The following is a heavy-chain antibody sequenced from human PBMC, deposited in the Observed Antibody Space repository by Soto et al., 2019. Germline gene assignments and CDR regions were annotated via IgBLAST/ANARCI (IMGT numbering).Heavy chain of an antibody. Sequence: EVQLVESGGGLIQPGGSLRLSCAASGFTVSSNYMSWVRQAPGKGLEWVSVIYSGGSTYYADSVKGRFTISRDNSKNSLYLQMNSLRAEDTALYYCAKDLYSNYGDAFDIWGQGTMVTVSS. CDR3: AKDLYSNYGDAFDI. CDR1: GFTVSSNY. V-gene: IGHV3-53*01. CDR2: IYSGGST. D-gene: IGHD4-4*01. J-gene: IGHJ3*02.